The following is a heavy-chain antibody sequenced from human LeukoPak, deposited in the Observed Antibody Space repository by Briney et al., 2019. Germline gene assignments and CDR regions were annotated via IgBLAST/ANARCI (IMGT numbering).Heavy chain of an antibody. Sequence: GGSLRLSCAASGFTFSTYTMHWVRQAPGKGLEWVAVISYDGSNKYYADSVKGRFTISRDNSKNTLFLEMNSLRAEDTAVYYCAKALTSGWYLDAFNIWGQGTMVTVSS. D-gene: IGHD6-19*01. CDR3: AKALTSGWYLDAFNI. CDR2: ISYDGSNK. V-gene: IGHV3-30*04. CDR1: GFTFSTYT. J-gene: IGHJ3*02.